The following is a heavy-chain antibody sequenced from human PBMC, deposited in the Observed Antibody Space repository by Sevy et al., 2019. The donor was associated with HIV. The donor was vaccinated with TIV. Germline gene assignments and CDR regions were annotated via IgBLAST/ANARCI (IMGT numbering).Heavy chain of an antibody. D-gene: IGHD6-13*01. V-gene: IGHV1-3*01. J-gene: IGHJ3*02. CDR3: ARDREQLPSRGAFDI. CDR1: GYTFTSYA. CDR2: INAGNGNT. Sequence: ASVKVSCKASGYTFTSYAMHWVRQAPGQRLEWMGWINAGNGNTKYSQKFQGRVTITRDTSASTAYMELSSLRSEDTAVYYCARDREQLPSRGAFDIWGQGTMVTVSS.